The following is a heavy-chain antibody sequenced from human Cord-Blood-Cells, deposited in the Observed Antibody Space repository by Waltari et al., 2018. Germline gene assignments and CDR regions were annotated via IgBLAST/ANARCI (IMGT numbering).Heavy chain of an antibody. J-gene: IGHJ4*02. Sequence: QVQLVQSGAEVKKPRSSVKVSCKASGGTFSSYAISWVRQAPGQGLEWMGGIIPIFCTANYAQRFQGRVTITADESTSTAYMELSSLRSEDTAVYYCARGGKRFLEWLPIDYWGQGTLVTVSS. CDR3: ARGGKRFLEWLPIDY. V-gene: IGHV1-69*01. CDR1: GGTFSSYA. D-gene: IGHD3-3*01. CDR2: IIPIFCTA.